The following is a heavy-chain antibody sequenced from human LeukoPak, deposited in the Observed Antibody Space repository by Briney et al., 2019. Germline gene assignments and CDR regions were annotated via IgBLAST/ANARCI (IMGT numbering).Heavy chain of an antibody. CDR1: GFTFSYYA. V-gene: IGHV3-30*09. J-gene: IGHJ3*02. CDR3: AREGTARDAFDI. CDR2: ISSDGSDK. Sequence: GGSLRLSCAASGFTFSYYAMHWVRQAPGKGLEWVAFISSDGSDKYYADSMKGRFAISRDNSKNTLYLQMTSLRGEDTAMYYCAREGTARDAFDIWGQGTMVTVSS. D-gene: IGHD2-21*02.